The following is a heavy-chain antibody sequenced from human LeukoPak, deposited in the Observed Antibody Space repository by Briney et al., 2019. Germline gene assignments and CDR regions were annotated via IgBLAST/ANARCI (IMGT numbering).Heavy chain of an antibody. CDR3: ARAKVTYYDFWRGYTYYYYIDV. CDR2: IKQYWSEK. V-gene: IGHV3-7*01. Sequence: WGSLRLSCAASGFTFSSYWMSWVRQAPGKGLGWVSNIKQYWSEKYYVDSVKGRFTISRDNAKNSLYLQMNSLRAEDTAVYYCARAKVTYYDFWRGYTYYYYIDVWGKGTTVTVSS. D-gene: IGHD3-3*01. J-gene: IGHJ6*03. CDR1: GFTFSSYW.